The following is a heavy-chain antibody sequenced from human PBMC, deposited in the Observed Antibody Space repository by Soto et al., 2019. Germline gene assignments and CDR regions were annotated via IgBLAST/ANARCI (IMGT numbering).Heavy chain of an antibody. CDR2: ISSYGGIT. Sequence: EVQLVESGGGWVQPGGSLRLSCAASGFTFSSYAMHWVRQAPGKGLEYVAAISSYGGITYYANSVKARFTISRDNSKNTIYLQMGRLRAEDMSGYYCSRDPDSSGYDYFDYWGQGTLVTVSS. CDR3: SRDPDSSGYDYFDY. D-gene: IGHD3-22*01. J-gene: IGHJ4*02. CDR1: GFTFSSYA. V-gene: IGHV3-64*01.